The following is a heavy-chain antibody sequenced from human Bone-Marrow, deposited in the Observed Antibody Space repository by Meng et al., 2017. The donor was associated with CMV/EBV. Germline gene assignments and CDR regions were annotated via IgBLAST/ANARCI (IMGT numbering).Heavy chain of an antibody. CDR2: IKSKGSGGTS. Sequence: GESLKISCAASGFSFISAWMTWVRQAPGKGLEWVGRIKSKGSGGTSDFAAPMEGRFTISRDDSKKTVYLQMNSLKSEDTAVYYCARDSPDYGDYLFDYWGQGVLVTVSS. CDR3: ARDSPDYGDYLFDY. V-gene: IGHV3-15*01. CDR1: GFSFISAW. J-gene: IGHJ4*02. D-gene: IGHD4-17*01.